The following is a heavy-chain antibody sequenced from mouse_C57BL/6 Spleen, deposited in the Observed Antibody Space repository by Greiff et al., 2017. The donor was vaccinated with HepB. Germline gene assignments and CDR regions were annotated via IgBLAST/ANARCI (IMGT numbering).Heavy chain of an antibody. CDR1: GYSFTGYF. CDR3: ARSSLYYDYDHYFDY. J-gene: IGHJ2*01. V-gene: IGHV1-20*01. D-gene: IGHD2-4*01. Sequence: VQLKQSGPELVKPGDSVKISCKASGYSFTGYFMNWVMQSHGKSLEWIGRINPYNGDTFYNQKFKGKATLTVDKSSSTAHMELRSLTSEDSAVYYCARSSLYYDYDHYFDYWGQGTTLTVSS. CDR2: INPYNGDT.